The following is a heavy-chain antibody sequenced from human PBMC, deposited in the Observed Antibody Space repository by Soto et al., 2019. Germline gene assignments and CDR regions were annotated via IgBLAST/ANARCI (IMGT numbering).Heavy chain of an antibody. Sequence: EVQLVESGGGLVQPGGSLRLSCAASGFTFSSYAMHWVRQAPGKGLEYVSAISSNGGSTYYANSVKGRFTISRDNSKNTLYLQMGSLRAEDMAVYYCAGLREWLNAFDIWGQGTMVTVSS. D-gene: IGHD3-3*01. CDR2: ISSNGGST. CDR3: AGLREWLNAFDI. J-gene: IGHJ3*02. CDR1: GFTFSSYA. V-gene: IGHV3-64*01.